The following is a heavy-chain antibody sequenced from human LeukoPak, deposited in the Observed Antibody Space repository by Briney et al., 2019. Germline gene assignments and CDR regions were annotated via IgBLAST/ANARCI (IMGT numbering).Heavy chain of an antibody. CDR3: ARGYCRSTSCHEPPLYGMDV. J-gene: IGHJ6*02. CDR2: ISTYSGNT. D-gene: IGHD2-2*01. V-gene: IGHV1-18*04. Sequence: VASVKVSCTASGYTFTNYGFSWVRQAPGQGLEWMGWISTYSGNTNYAQPLQGRVTMTSDTSTSTVYMELRSLRSDDTAVYYCARGYCRSTSCHEPPLYGMDVWGQGATVTVS. CDR1: GYTFTNYG.